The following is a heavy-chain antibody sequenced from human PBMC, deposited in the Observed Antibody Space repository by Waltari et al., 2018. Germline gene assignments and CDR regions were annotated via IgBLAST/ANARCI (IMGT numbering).Heavy chain of an antibody. CDR1: GFTFSSYA. D-gene: IGHD3-16*01. CDR2: IIGSGAAI. V-gene: IGHV3-23*01. Sequence: EVQLLESGGGLVQPGGSLRLSCAASGFTFSSYAISWVRQAPGKGLEWVSSIIGSGAAIYYADSVKGRFTISRDNSKNTLYLQMISLRAEDTAVYYCAEAGLYVRDYYYDYSMGVWGQGTTVTVSS. J-gene: IGHJ6*02. CDR3: AEAGLYVRDYYYDYSMGV.